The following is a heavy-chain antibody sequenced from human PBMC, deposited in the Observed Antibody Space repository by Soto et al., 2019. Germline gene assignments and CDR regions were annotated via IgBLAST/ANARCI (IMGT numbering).Heavy chain of an antibody. Sequence: QVQLQESGPGLVKPSQTLSLTCTVSGGSISRGGYYWSWIRQHPGKGLEWIGYIYSSGSTFYNPSLKSRVTISVDTSKNQFSLKRSSVTAADTAVYYCARVDYYDSRGFDYWGQGTLVTVSS. CDR3: ARVDYYDSRGFDY. CDR2: IYSSGST. CDR1: GGSISRGGYY. J-gene: IGHJ4*02. D-gene: IGHD3-22*01. V-gene: IGHV4-31*03.